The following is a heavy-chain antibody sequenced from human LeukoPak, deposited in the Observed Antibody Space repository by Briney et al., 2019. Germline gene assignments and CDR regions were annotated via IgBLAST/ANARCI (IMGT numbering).Heavy chain of an antibody. V-gene: IGHV4-59*12. CDR2: IYHSGST. J-gene: IGHJ4*02. CDR3: ARGPPPDFDY. Sequence: PSETLSLTCTVSGGSISSYYWSWIRQPPGKGLEWIGYIYHSGSTYYNPSLKSRVTISVDRSKNQFSLKLSSVTAADTAVYYCARGPPPDFDYWGRGTLVTVSS. CDR1: GGSISSYY.